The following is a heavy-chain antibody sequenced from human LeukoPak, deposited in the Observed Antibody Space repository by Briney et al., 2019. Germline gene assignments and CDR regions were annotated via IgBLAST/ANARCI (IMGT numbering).Heavy chain of an antibody. Sequence: PSETLSLTCAVYGGSFSNYYWSWIRQPPGKGLEWIGEINHSGSTNYNPSLKSRVTISVDTSKNQFSLKLSSVTAADPAVYYCAAYDFWSGYSYYFDHWGQGILVTVSS. J-gene: IGHJ4*02. CDR2: INHSGST. CDR1: GGSFSNYY. CDR3: AAYDFWSGYSYYFDH. D-gene: IGHD3-3*01. V-gene: IGHV4-34*01.